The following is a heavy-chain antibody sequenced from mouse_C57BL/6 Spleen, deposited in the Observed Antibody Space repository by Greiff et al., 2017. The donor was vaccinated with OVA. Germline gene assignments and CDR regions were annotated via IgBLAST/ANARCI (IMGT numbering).Heavy chain of an antibody. D-gene: IGHD3-2*02. CDR3: ARGGDSSGYSFAY. CDR2: ISSGGSYT. J-gene: IGHJ3*01. V-gene: IGHV5-6*01. CDR1: GFTFSSYG. Sequence: EVQRVESGGDLVKPGGSLKLSCAASGFTFSSYGMSWVRQTPDKRLEWVATISSGGSYTYYPDSVKGRFTISRDNAKNTLYLQMSSLKSEDTAMYYCARGGDSSGYSFAYWGQGTLVTVSA.